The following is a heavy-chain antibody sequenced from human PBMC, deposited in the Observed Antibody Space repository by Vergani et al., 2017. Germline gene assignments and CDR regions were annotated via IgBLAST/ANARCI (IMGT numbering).Heavy chain of an antibody. CDR3: ARVYYDILTGYYPPWDYYYYMDV. CDR2: INPNSGGT. CDR1: GYTFTGYY. D-gene: IGHD3-9*01. J-gene: IGHJ6*03. Sequence: QVQLVQSGAEVKKPGASVKVSCKASGYTFTGYYMHWVRQAPGQGLEWMGWINPNSGGTNYAQKFQGRVTMTRNTSISTAYMELSSLRSEDTAVYYWARVYYDILTGYYPPWDYYYYMDVWGKGTTVTVSS. V-gene: IGHV1-2*02.